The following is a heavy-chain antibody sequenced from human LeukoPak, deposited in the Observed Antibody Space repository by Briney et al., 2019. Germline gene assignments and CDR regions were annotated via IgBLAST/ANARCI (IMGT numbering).Heavy chain of an antibody. CDR1: GFTFSNYN. CDR3: ARALSGSYSSAFDI. D-gene: IGHD1-26*01. CDR2: MSSSSSTI. J-gene: IGHJ3*02. Sequence: GGSLRLSCAASGFTFSNYNMNWVRRAPGKGLEWVSYMSSSSSTIYYANSVKGRFTISRDNAKNSLYLQMNSLRAEDTAVYYCARALSGSYSSAFDIWGQGTMVTVSS. V-gene: IGHV3-48*01.